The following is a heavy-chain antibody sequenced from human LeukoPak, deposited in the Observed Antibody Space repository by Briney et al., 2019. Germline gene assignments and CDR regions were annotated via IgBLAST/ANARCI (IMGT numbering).Heavy chain of an antibody. V-gene: IGHV3-23*01. CDR3: AKWGDSDVLTGYYVSDY. CDR2: ITGSGGNT. Sequence: VASLRLSCVDSGFTFSNYAMSWVRQAPGKGLEWVSAITGSGGNTHYADSLKVRFTLSRDNSKNTVLLQMNSLRAEDTAVYYCAKWGDSDVLTGYYVSDYWGQGTLVTVSS. CDR1: GFTFSNYA. D-gene: IGHD3-9*01. J-gene: IGHJ4*02.